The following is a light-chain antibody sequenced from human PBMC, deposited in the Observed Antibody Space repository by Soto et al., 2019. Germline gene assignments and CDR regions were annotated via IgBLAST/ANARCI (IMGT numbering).Light chain of an antibody. CDR1: SSDVGGYNY. V-gene: IGLV2-14*01. J-gene: IGLJ3*02. CDR3: SSYTSSSTLGV. CDR2: DVS. Sequence: SALTQPASVSGSPGQSITISCTGTSSDVGGYNYVSWYQQHPGKAPKLMIYDVSNRPSGVSNRFSGSKSGNTASLTISGLQAEDEADYYCSSYTSSSTLGVFGGGTTLTVL.